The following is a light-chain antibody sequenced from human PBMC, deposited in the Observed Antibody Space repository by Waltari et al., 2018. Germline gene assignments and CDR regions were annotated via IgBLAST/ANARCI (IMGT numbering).Light chain of an antibody. Sequence: QSALAQPASVSGSPGRSITISCSGSSSDVGGYDLVSWYQQKPGRAPKLIISDVTERPSVVSDRFSGSKSGNTASLTISGLLPEDEADYYCCSYAGNHIWIFGGGTKVTVL. V-gene: IGLV2-23*02. CDR3: CSYAGNHIWI. J-gene: IGLJ3*02. CDR1: SSDVGGYDL. CDR2: DVT.